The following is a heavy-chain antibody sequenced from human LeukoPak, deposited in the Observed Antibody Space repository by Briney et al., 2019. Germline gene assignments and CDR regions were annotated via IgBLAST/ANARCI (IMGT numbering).Heavy chain of an antibody. CDR3: ATGVRRGSYYYFDY. V-gene: IGHV1-24*01. CDR2: FDPEDGET. CDR1: GYTLTEVS. Sequence: ASVKVSCKXSGYTLTEVSMHWVRQAPGKGLEWMGRFDPEDGETIYAQKFQGRVTMTEDTSTDTAYMELSSLRSEDTAVYYCATGVRRGSYYYFDYWGQGTLVTVSS. D-gene: IGHD1-26*01. J-gene: IGHJ4*02.